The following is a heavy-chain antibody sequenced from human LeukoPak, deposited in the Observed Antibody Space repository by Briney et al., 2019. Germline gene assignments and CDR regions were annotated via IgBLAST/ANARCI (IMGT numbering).Heavy chain of an antibody. D-gene: IGHD6-19*01. CDR3: AKLSLIIAVAGTCFDY. Sequence: PGGSLRLSCAASGFTFSSYGMSWVRQAPGKGLEWVSAISGSGGSTYYADSVKGRFTISRDNFKNTLYLQMNSLRADDTAVYYCAKLSLIIAVAGTCFDYWGQGTLVTVSS. J-gene: IGHJ4*02. V-gene: IGHV3-23*01. CDR1: GFTFSSYG. CDR2: ISGSGGST.